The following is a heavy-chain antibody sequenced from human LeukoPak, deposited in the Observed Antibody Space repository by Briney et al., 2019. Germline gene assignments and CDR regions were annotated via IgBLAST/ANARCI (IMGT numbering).Heavy chain of an antibody. CDR2: ISSSGNTI. V-gene: IGHV3-48*03. D-gene: IGHD1-26*01. Sequence: GGSLRLTCAASGFTFSSYEMNWVRQAPGKGLEWISYISSSGNTIYYADSVKGRFTISRDNAKNSLYLQMNSLRAEDTAVYYCARDQEWELLDYWGQGSLVTVSS. CDR3: ARDQEWELLDY. CDR1: GFTFSSYE. J-gene: IGHJ4*02.